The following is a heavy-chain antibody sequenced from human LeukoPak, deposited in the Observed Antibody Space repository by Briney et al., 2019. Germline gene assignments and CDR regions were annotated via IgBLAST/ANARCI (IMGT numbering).Heavy chain of an antibody. J-gene: IGHJ4*02. CDR1: GGSFSGYY. CDR2: INHSGST. Sequence: PSETLSLTCAVYGGSFSGYYWSWIRQPPGKGLEWIGEINHSGSTNYNPSLKSRVTISVDKSKNQFSLKLSSVTAADTAVYYCAALGGYYYGSGSYYDIDYWGQGTLVTVSS. CDR3: AALGGYYYGSGSYYDIDY. D-gene: IGHD3-10*01. V-gene: IGHV4-34*01.